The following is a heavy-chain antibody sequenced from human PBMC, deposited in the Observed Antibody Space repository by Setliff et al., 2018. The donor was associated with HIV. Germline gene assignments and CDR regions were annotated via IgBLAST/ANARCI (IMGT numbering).Heavy chain of an antibody. J-gene: IGHJ4*02. CDR3: ARELLRSWDGSENSYKPYYFDY. CDR1: GGSISSHY. V-gene: IGHV4-4*09. Sequence: SETLSLTCTVSGGSISSHYWSWVRRPPGKGLEWIGSIYARGSTYYNPSLKSRVTISVDTSKNQFSLKLSSVTAADTAVYYCARELLRSWDGSENSYKPYYFDYWGQGTLVTVSS. D-gene: IGHD3-10*01. CDR2: IYARGST.